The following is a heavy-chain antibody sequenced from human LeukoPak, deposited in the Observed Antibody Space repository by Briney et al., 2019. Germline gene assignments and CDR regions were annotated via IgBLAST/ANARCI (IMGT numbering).Heavy chain of an antibody. V-gene: IGHV3-21*01. CDR1: GFIFRGYT. Sequence: PGGSLRLSCAASGFIFRGYTMNWVRQAPGKGLEWVSSISGSSDYIYYTDSVKGRFTISRDNAKNSLYLQMSSLRAEDTAVYYCARAIQGKIAVAVYYFDYWGQGTLVTVSS. D-gene: IGHD6-19*01. CDR3: ARAIQGKIAVAVYYFDY. CDR2: ISGSSDYI. J-gene: IGHJ4*02.